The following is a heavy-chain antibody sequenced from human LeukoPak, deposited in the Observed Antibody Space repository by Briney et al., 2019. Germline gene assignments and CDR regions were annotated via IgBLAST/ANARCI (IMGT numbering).Heavy chain of an antibody. CDR3: AREPGFDSSGYLNWFDP. D-gene: IGHD3-22*01. J-gene: IGHJ5*02. V-gene: IGHV7-4-1*01. Sequence: ASVKVSCKASGYTFTSYAMNWVRQAPGQGLEWMGWINTNTGNPTYAQGFTGRFVFSLDTSVSTAYLQICSLKAEDTAVYYCAREPGFDSSGYLNWFDPWGQGTLVTVSS. CDR1: GYTFTSYA. CDR2: INTNTGNP.